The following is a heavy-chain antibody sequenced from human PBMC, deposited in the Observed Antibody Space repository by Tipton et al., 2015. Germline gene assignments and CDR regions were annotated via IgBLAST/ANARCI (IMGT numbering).Heavy chain of an antibody. V-gene: IGHV3-9*01. Sequence: SLRLSCAASGFTFEDFAMHWVRKTPGKGLEWVSGISWNGGSTGYGDSVKGRFTISRDNGKNFLYLQMNSLRAEDTAVYYCTRGGLKQQREDVFDVWGRGTRLTVSS. CDR2: ISWNGGST. CDR3: TRGGLKQQREDVFDV. D-gene: IGHD6-13*01. J-gene: IGHJ3*01. CDR1: GFTFEDFA.